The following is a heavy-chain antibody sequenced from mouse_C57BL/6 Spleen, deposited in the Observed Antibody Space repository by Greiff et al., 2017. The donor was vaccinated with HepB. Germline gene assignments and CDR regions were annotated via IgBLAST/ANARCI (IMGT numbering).Heavy chain of an antibody. D-gene: IGHD2-1*01. V-gene: IGHV1-82*01. J-gene: IGHJ1*03. Sequence: VKLMESGPELVKPGASVKISCKVSGYSFSSSWMNWVKQRPGKGLEWIGRIYPGDGDTNYNGKFKGKSTLTADKSSSTAYMQLSSLTSEDSAVYFCARGVLLWEDYWYFDVWGTGTTVTVSS. CDR1: GYSFSSSW. CDR2: IYPGDGDT. CDR3: ARGVLLWEDYWYFDV.